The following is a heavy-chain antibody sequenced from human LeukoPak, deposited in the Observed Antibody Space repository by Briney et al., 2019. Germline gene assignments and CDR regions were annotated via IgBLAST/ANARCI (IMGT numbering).Heavy chain of an antibody. D-gene: IGHD2-21*02. CDR1: GFIFSSYT. V-gene: IGHV3-21*01. CDR2: INSGSNYI. Sequence: PGGSLRLSCAASGFIFSSYTINWVRQPPGKGLEWVASINSGSNYIFYADSVKGRFTISRDNGKNSLSLQMNSLRAEDTAVYYCARDRSGRVVVTATYFDSWGQGTLVTVSS. J-gene: IGHJ4*02. CDR3: ARDRSGRVVVTATYFDS.